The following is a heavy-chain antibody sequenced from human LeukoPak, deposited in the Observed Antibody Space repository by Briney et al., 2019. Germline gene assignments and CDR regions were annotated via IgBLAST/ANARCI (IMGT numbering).Heavy chain of an antibody. CDR2: ISWNSVTI. CDR3: AKSLPSSMFFDY. Sequence: PGGSLRLSCTDSGFTFDDYAMHWVRQAPGRGLEWVSGISWNSVTIGYADSVKGRFTISRDNAKKSLYLQMNSLRAEDTAVYYCAKSLPSSMFFDYWGQGTLVTVSS. V-gene: IGHV3-9*01. J-gene: IGHJ4*02. D-gene: IGHD2-2*01. CDR1: GFTFDDYA.